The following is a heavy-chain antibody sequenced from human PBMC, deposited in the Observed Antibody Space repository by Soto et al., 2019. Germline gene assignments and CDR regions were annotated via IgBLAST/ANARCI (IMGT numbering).Heavy chain of an antibody. D-gene: IGHD3-10*01. CDR3: ARSGSNNLDYAMDV. CDR2: TTHTGET. V-gene: IGHV4-59*12. CDR1: GGSITSYH. J-gene: IGHJ6*02. Sequence: SETLSLTCVVSGGSITSYHWSWIRQFPGKGLEWIGDTTHTGETNYNPSLKSRVTISADTSKNQFLLKVSSVTAADTTVYYCARSGSNNLDYAMDVWGQGTTVTVSS.